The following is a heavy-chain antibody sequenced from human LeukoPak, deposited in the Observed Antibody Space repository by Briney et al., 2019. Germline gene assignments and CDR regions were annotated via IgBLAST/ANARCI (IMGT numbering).Heavy chain of an antibody. CDR2: IIPIFGTA. D-gene: IGHD3-10*01. Sequence: SVKVSCKASRGTFSSYAISWVRQAPGQGLEWMGRIIPIFGTANYAQKFQGRVTITTDESTNTAYMELSSLRSEDTAVYYCARDRLWFGELPLNWFDPWGQGTLVTVSS. V-gene: IGHV1-69*05. CDR3: ARDRLWFGELPLNWFDP. J-gene: IGHJ5*02. CDR1: RGTFSSYA.